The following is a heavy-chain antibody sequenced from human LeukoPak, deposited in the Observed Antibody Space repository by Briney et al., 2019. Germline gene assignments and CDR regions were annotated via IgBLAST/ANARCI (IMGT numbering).Heavy chain of an antibody. CDR1: GGSFSGYY. J-gene: IGHJ5*02. D-gene: IGHD2-15*01. Sequence: KTSETLSLTCAVYGGSFSGYYWSWIRQPPGKGLEWIGEINHSGSTNYNPSLKSRVTISVDTSKNQFSLKLSSVTAADTAVYYCANLVVVAASQNWFDPWGQGTLVTVSS. CDR2: INHSGST. V-gene: IGHV4-34*01. CDR3: ANLVVVAASQNWFDP.